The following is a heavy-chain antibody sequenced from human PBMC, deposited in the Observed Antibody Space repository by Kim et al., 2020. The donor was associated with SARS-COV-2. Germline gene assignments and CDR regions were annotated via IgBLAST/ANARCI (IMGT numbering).Heavy chain of an antibody. D-gene: IGHD3-9*01. CDR2: IYHSGST. CDR3: ARDRPVDILRGNWFDP. Sequence: SETLSLTCAVSGGSISSSNWWSWVRQPPGKGLEWIGEIYHSGSTNYNPSLKSRVTISVDKSKNQFSLKLSSVTAADTAVYYCARDRPVDILRGNWFDPWGQGTLVTVSS. CDR1: GGSISSSNW. J-gene: IGHJ5*02. V-gene: IGHV4-4*02.